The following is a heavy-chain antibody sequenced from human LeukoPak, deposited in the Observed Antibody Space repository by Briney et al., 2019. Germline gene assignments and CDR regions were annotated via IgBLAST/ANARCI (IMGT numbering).Heavy chain of an antibody. CDR3: AGVSCGGDCYTIRNWFDP. D-gene: IGHD2-21*02. CDR1: GGSFSGYY. V-gene: IGHV4-34*01. J-gene: IGHJ5*02. CDR2: INHSGST. Sequence: SETLSLTCAVYGGSFSGYYWSWIRQPPGKGLEWIGEINHSGSTNYNPSLKSRVTISVDTSKNQFSLKLSSVTAADTAVYYCAGVSCGGDCYTIRNWFDPWGQGTLVTVSS.